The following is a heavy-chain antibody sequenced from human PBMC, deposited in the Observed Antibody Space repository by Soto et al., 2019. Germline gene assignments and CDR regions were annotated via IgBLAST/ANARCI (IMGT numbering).Heavy chain of an antibody. CDR2: IYRTGST. CDR1: GGSISTYY. CDR3: ARQIGDDPFDI. V-gene: IGHV4-59*01. Sequence: PSETLSLTCTVSGGSISTYYSNWIRQSPGKGLEWIGYIYRTGSTHYNPSLNSRAAISLDSSRDRFSLQLKAVTAADTAVYFCARQIGDDPFDIWGRGTMVT. D-gene: IGHD3-3*01. J-gene: IGHJ3*02.